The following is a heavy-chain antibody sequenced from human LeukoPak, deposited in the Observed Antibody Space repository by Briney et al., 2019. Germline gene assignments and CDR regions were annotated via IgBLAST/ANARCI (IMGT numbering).Heavy chain of an antibody. CDR3: ASLFYDSSGYYYDWYFDL. D-gene: IGHD3-22*01. J-gene: IGHJ2*01. V-gene: IGHV4-34*01. Sequence: SETLSLTCAVSGGSFSGYYWSWIRQPPGKGLEWIGEINHSGSTNYNPSLKSRVTISVDTSKNQFSLKLSSVTAADTAVYYCASLFYDSSGYYYDWYFDLWGRGTLVTVSS. CDR1: GGSFSGYY. CDR2: INHSGST.